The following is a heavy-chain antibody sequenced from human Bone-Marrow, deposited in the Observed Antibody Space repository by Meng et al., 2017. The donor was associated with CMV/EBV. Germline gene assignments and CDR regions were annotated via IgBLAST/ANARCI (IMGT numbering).Heavy chain of an antibody. CDR1: GFTFSSFE. V-gene: IGHV3-21*01. CDR2: ISSRSTYI. D-gene: IGHD5-18*01. Sequence: GGSLRLSCAASGFTFSSFEMNWVRQAPGKGLEWVSSISSRSTYISYTDSVKGRLTVSRDNAKNSLYLQMNSLRAEDTAVYYCARDRGYSHGYAFDHWGQGTPVTVSS. J-gene: IGHJ4*02. CDR3: ARDRGYSHGYAFDH.